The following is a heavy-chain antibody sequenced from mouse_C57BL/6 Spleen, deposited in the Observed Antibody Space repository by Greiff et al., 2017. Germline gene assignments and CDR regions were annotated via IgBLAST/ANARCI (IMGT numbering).Heavy chain of an antibody. Sequence: QVQLQQSGAELVKPGASVKISCKASGYAFSSYWMNWVKQRPGKGLAWIGQIYPGDGDTNYNGKFKGKATLTAAKSSSTAYMQLSSLTSEDSAVYFCARIGPDSSGYPIDYWGQGTTLTVSS. D-gene: IGHD3-2*02. J-gene: IGHJ2*01. V-gene: IGHV1-80*01. CDR1: GYAFSSYW. CDR2: IYPGDGDT. CDR3: ARIGPDSSGYPIDY.